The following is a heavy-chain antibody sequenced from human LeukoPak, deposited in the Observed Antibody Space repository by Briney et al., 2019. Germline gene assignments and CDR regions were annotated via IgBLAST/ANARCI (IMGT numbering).Heavy chain of an antibody. CDR3: ARDVCSSTSCWFDP. CDR1: GGTFSSYA. D-gene: IGHD2-2*01. CDR2: IIPIFGTA. J-gene: IGHJ5*02. Sequence: SLKVSCKASGGTFSSYAISWVRQAPGQGLEWMGGIIPIFGTANYAQKFQGRVTITADKSTSTAYMELSSLRSEDTAVYYCARDVCSSTSCWFDPWGQGTLVTVSS. V-gene: IGHV1-69*06.